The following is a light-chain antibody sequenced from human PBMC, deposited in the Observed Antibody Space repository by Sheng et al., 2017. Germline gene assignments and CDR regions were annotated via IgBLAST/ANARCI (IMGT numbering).Light chain of an antibody. J-gene: IGKJ1*01. CDR1: QSVSTW. CDR2: KAS. CDR3: QQYDSEIT. Sequence: DIQMTQSPSTLSASVGDRVSITCRASQSVSTWLAWYQQKPGKAPKLLIYKASTLQSGVPSRFSGSGSGTDFTLTISSLQPDDFATYYCQQYDSEITFGQGTRVEIK. V-gene: IGKV1-5*03.